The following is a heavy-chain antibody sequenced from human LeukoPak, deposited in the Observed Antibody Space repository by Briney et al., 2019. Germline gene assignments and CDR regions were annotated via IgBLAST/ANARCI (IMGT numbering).Heavy chain of an antibody. Sequence: SETLSLTRTVSGGSISSYYWSWLRQPAGKGLEWIGRIYTSGSTNYNPSLKSRVTMSVDTSKNQFSLKLSSVTAADTAVYYCAREDIVVVPAAKRRAFDIWGQGTMVTVSS. V-gene: IGHV4-4*07. CDR3: AREDIVVVPAAKRRAFDI. D-gene: IGHD2-2*01. J-gene: IGHJ3*02. CDR2: IYTSGST. CDR1: GGSISSYY.